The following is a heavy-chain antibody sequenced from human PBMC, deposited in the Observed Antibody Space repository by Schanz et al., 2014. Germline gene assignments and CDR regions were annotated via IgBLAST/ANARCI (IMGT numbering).Heavy chain of an antibody. Sequence: QVQLVESGGGVVQPGRSLRLSCAGSGFSFSDYGMHWVRQAPGRGLEWVAVISYHGSERYYADSVKGRFTISRDNSKNTLYLQMNSLRAEDTAVYYCARAAYGGYTSTPLRYWGQGTLVTVSS. V-gene: IGHV3-30*03. D-gene: IGHD5-12*01. CDR1: GFSFSDYG. CDR2: ISYHGSER. J-gene: IGHJ4*02. CDR3: ARAAYGGYTSTPLRY.